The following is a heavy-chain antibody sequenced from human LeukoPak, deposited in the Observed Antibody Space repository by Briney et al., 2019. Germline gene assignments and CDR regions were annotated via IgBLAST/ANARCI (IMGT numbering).Heavy chain of an antibody. D-gene: IGHD5-12*01. V-gene: IGHV4-38-2*02. Sequence: SETLSLTCTVSGGPISSYYWGWIRQPPGRGLEWIGTIYHGGSTYYNPSLTSRVTISVDTSKNQLSLKLTSVTAADTAVYYCARYSRNGVDEIGFWGQGTLVAVSS. CDR3: ARYSRNGVDEIGF. CDR2: IYHGGST. CDR1: GGPISSYY. J-gene: IGHJ4*02.